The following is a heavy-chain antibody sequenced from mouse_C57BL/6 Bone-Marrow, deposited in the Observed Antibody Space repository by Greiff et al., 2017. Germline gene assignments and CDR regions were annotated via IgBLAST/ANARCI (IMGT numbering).Heavy chain of an antibody. CDR1: GFTFSDYY. D-gene: IGHD1-2*01. V-gene: IGHV5-16*01. Sequence: EVQRVESEGGLVQPGSSMKLSCTASGFTFSDYYMAWVRQVPEKGLEWVANINYDGSSTYYLDSLKSRFIISRDNAKNILYLQMSSLKSEDTATYYCARDGYVRYFDVWGTGTTVTVSS. J-gene: IGHJ1*03. CDR3: ARDGYVRYFDV. CDR2: INYDGSST.